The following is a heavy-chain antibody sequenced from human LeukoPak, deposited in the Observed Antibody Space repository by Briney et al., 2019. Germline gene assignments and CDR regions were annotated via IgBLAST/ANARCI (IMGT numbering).Heavy chain of an antibody. CDR3: AQGFSSGWYPN. CDR1: GFSVNSFG. CDR2: ISINGETT. V-gene: IGHV3-23*01. J-gene: IGHJ4*02. Sequence: GGSLRLSCAVPGFSVNSFGMSWVRQAPGKGLEWISAISINGETTWYADSVKGRFIISRDNSKNALYLQLSSLRVEDTAVYYCAQGFSSGWYPNWGQGSLVSVSS. D-gene: IGHD6-19*01.